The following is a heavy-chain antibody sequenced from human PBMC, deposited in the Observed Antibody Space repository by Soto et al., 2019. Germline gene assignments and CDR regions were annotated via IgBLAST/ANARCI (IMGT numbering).Heavy chain of an antibody. D-gene: IGHD5-12*01. CDR1: GFTFDDYA. CDR3: ATSHIVSTRSPANLDY. J-gene: IGHJ4*02. V-gene: IGHV3-9*01. CDR2: VSWSSGSI. Sequence: VQLVESGGGLVQPGGSLRLSCSVSGFTFDDYAMHWVRQAPKKGLEWVSGVSWSSGSIGYADSVKGRFTISRDNAKNSLYLQMNSLRPEDTALYFFATSHIVSTRSPANLDYWGQGILVTVSS.